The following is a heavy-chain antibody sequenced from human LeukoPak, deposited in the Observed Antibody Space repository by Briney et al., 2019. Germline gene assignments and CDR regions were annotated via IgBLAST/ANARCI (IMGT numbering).Heavy chain of an antibody. CDR2: INSGGSST. J-gene: IGHJ4*01. CDR3: ARAVYYSNYLGY. Sequence: PGGSLRLSCAASGFTFSSYWMHWVRQAPGKGLVWVSRINSGGSSTNYADSVKGRFTISRDNAKNTLYLQMNSLRAEDTAMYYCARAVYYSNYLGYWGQGTLVTVSS. V-gene: IGHV3-74*01. CDR1: GFTFSSYW. D-gene: IGHD3-10*01.